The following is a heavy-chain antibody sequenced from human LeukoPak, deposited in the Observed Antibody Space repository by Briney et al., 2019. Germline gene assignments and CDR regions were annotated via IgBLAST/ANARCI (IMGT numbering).Heavy chain of an antibody. V-gene: IGHV7-4-1*02. Sequence: ASVKVSCKAPGYTFTSHGINWVRQAPGLGLEWMGWINTNAGNPTYAQGFTGRFVFSLDTSVSTAYLQINSLKAEDTAVYYCARDGNWNYVGGFDYWGQGTLVTVSS. CDR2: INTNAGNP. CDR3: ARDGNWNYVGGFDY. J-gene: IGHJ4*02. CDR1: GYTFTSHG. D-gene: IGHD1-7*01.